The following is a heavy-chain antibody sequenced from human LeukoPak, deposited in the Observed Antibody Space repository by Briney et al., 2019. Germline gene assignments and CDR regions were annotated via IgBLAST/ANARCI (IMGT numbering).Heavy chain of an antibody. V-gene: IGHV6-1*01. D-gene: IGHD3-22*01. Sequence: SQTLSLTCAISGDSVSSNSAAWNWIRQSPSRGLEWLGRTYYRSKWYNDYAVSVKSRITINPDTSKNQFSLQLNSVTPEDTAVYYCAREQRDSSGYYYPNDAFDIWGQGTMVTVSS. CDR1: GDSVSSNSAA. CDR2: TYYRSKWYN. J-gene: IGHJ3*02. CDR3: AREQRDSSGYYYPNDAFDI.